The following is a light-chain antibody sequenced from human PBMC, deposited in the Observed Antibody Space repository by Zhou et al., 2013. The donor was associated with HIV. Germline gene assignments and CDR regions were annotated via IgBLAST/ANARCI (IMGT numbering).Light chain of an antibody. CDR1: QSISSY. CDR3: QQSHTIPLT. J-gene: IGKJ4*01. V-gene: IGKV1-39*01. CDR2: LAS. Sequence: DIQMTQSPSSLSASVGDRVTITCRASQSISSYLNWYQHKPGKAPKLLISLASSLQSGVPSRFTGSGSGTDFTLSISSLQPEDFATYYCQQSHTIPLTFGGGTKLEIK.